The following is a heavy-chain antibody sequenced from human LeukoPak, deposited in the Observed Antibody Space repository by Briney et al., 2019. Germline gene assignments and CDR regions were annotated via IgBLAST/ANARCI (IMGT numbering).Heavy chain of an antibody. Sequence: GGSLRLSCAASGFTFISYGMHWVRQAPGKGLEWVAVISYDGSNKYYADSVKGRFTISRDNSKNTLYLQMNSLRAEDTAVYYCAKDGYDILTGYHDAFDIWGQGTMVTVSS. CDR1: GFTFISYG. CDR3: AKDGYDILTGYHDAFDI. V-gene: IGHV3-30*18. J-gene: IGHJ3*02. CDR2: ISYDGSNK. D-gene: IGHD3-9*01.